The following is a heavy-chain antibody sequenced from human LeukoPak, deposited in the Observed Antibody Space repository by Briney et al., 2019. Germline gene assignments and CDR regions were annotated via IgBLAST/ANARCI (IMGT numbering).Heavy chain of an antibody. V-gene: IGHV3-30*04. CDR3: AKERLRLRDY. D-gene: IGHD5-12*01. Sequence: GGSLRLSCAASGFTFSSYAMHWVRQAPGKGLEWVAVISYDGSNKYYADSVKGRFTISRDNSKNTLYLQMNSLRAEDTAVYYCAKERLRLRDYWGQGTLVTVSS. CDR1: GFTFSSYA. J-gene: IGHJ4*02. CDR2: ISYDGSNK.